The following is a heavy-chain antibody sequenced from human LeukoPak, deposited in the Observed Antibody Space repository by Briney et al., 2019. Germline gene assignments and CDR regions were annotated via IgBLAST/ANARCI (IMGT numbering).Heavy chain of an antibody. CDR3: ARDGYYYDSSGYDY. J-gene: IGHJ4*02. D-gene: IGHD3-22*01. CDR1: GGSISSYY. Sequence: SETLSLTCTVSGGSISSYYWSWIRQPPGKGLEWIGYIYYSGSTYYNLSLKSRVTISVDTSKNQFSLKLSSVTAADTAVYYCARDGYYYDSSGYDYWGQGTLVTVSS. V-gene: IGHV4-59*12. CDR2: IYYSGST.